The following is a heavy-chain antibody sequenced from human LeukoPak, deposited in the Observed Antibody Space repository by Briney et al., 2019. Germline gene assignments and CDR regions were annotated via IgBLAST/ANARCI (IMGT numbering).Heavy chain of an antibody. CDR1: GFTFSSYG. CDR2: IWYDGSNK. Sequence: QSGGSLRLSCAASGFTFSSYGMHWVRQAPGKGLEWVAVIWYDGSNKYYAGSVKGRFTISRDNSKNTLYLQMNSLRAEDTAVYYCARATDYDFWSGPGGYWGQGTLVTVSS. D-gene: IGHD3-3*01. J-gene: IGHJ4*02. V-gene: IGHV3-33*01. CDR3: ARATDYDFWSGPGGY.